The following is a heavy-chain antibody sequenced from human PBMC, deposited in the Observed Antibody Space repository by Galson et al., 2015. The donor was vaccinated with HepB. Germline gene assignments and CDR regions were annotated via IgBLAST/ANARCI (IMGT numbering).Heavy chain of an antibody. CDR1: GYTFTAYY. D-gene: IGHD5-12*01. Sequence: SVKVSCKASGYTFTAYYLHWVRQAPGQGLEWMGRINPNSGGTNYAQKFQGRVTMTRDTSISTAYMVLSRLRSDDTAVYYCARDMSDTAYDPGFDYWGRGTLVTVSS. CDR3: ARDMSDTAYDPGFDY. CDR2: INPNSGGT. V-gene: IGHV1-2*06. J-gene: IGHJ4*02.